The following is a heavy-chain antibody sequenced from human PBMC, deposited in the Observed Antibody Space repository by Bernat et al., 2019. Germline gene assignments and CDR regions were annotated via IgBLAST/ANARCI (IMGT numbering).Heavy chain of an antibody. CDR2: IYYSGST. J-gene: IGHJ4*02. Sequence: QVQLQESGPGLVKPSETLSLTCTVSGGSISSYYWSWIRQPPGKGLEWIGYIYYSGSTNYNPSLKSRVTISVDTSKNQFSLKLSSVTAADTAVYYCARQRGRSYYAGWGQGTLVTVSS. CDR1: GGSISSYY. D-gene: IGHD1-26*01. CDR3: ARQRGRSYYAG. V-gene: IGHV4-59*08.